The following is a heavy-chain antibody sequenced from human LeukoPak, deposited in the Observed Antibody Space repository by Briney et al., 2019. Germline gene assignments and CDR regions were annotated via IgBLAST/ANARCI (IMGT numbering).Heavy chain of an antibody. CDR1: GFTFSSYW. CDR3: ARKAYGLDV. Sequence: GGSLRLSCAPSGFTFSSYWMSWVRQAPGKGLEWVANIKQDGSEKYYVDSVKGRFTISRDNAKNSLYLQMNSLRAEDTAVYYCARKAYGLDVWGKETTVTVSS. V-gene: IGHV3-7*03. J-gene: IGHJ6*04. CDR2: IKQDGSEK.